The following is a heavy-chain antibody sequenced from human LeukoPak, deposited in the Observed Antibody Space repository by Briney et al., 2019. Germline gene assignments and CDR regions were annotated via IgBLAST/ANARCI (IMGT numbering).Heavy chain of an antibody. D-gene: IGHD3-3*01. Sequence: SVKVSCKASGGTLSSYAISWVRQAPGQGLEWMGGIIPIFGTANYAQKFQGRVTITADESTSTAYMELSSLRSEDTAVYYCARDQEFTIFGVVNYYGMDVWGQGTTVTVSS. J-gene: IGHJ6*02. CDR2: IIPIFGTA. CDR1: GGTLSSYA. CDR3: ARDQEFTIFGVVNYYGMDV. V-gene: IGHV1-69*13.